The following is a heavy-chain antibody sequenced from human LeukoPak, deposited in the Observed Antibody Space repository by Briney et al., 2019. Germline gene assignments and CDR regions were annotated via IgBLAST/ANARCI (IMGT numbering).Heavy chain of an antibody. Sequence: GGSLRLSCAASGFTFRSYDMHWVRQATGKGLEWVSGIGTAGEIYYPGSVKGRLTISRENAKNSFYLQMNSLRAGDTAVYYCARAAYSSTWYSRYFDLWGRGTLVTVSS. V-gene: IGHV3-13*01. CDR1: GFTFRSYD. CDR2: IGTAGEI. J-gene: IGHJ2*01. D-gene: IGHD6-13*01. CDR3: ARAAYSSTWYSRYFDL.